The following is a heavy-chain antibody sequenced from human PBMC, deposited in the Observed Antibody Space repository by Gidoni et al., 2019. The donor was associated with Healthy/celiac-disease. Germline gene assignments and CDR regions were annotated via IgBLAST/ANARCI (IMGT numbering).Heavy chain of an antibody. J-gene: IGHJ6*02. Sequence: QVQLVTPGADVNKPGASVTVSCKAFGHTFTGYYMHWVRQAPGQGLEWMGWINPNSGGTNYAQKFQGWVTMTRDTSISTAYMELSRLRSDDTAVYYCARDGSNYGMDVWGQGTTVTVSS. CDR2: INPNSGGT. D-gene: IGHD4-4*01. CDR3: ARDGSNYGMDV. V-gene: IGHV1-2*04. CDR1: GHTFTGYY.